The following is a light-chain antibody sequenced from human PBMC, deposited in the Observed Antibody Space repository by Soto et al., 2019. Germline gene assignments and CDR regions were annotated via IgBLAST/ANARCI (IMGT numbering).Light chain of an antibody. CDR1: QSISSS. V-gene: IGKV1-39*01. CDR2: DAS. CDR3: QQSYSIFMYT. Sequence: DIQMTQSPSSLSASVGDRVTITCRASQSISSSLNWYQQKPGKAPKLLIYDASSLQSGVPSRFSGSGSGTDFTLTISSLQPEDFETYYCQQSYSIFMYTFGQGTKLDIK. J-gene: IGKJ2*01.